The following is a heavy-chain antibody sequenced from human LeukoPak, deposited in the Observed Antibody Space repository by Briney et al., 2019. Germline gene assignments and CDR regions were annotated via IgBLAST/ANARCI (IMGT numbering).Heavy chain of an antibody. CDR2: MNPNSGNT. V-gene: IGHV1-8*01. D-gene: IGHD2-8*02. J-gene: IGHJ6*03. Sequence: ASVKVSCKASRYTFTSYIINSVPQATGQGREWMGWMNPNSGNTGYAQKFQGRVTMTRNTSISTAYMELSSLRSEDTAVYYCARGPPGGYYMDVWGKGTTVTVSS. CDR3: ARGPPGGYYMDV. CDR1: RYTFTSYI.